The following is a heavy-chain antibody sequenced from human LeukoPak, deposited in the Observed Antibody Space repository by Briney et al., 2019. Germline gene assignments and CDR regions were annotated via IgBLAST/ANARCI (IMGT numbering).Heavy chain of an antibody. CDR1: GGSISSYY. D-gene: IGHD3-9*01. V-gene: IGHV4-4*07. CDR2: IYTSGST. Sequence: SGTLSLTCTVSGGSISSYYWSWIRQPAGKGLEWIGRIYTSGSTNYNPSLKSRVTMSVDTSKNQFSLKLSSVTAADTAVYYCAREYILTGYYNVYYFDYWGQGTLVTVSS. J-gene: IGHJ4*02. CDR3: AREYILTGYYNVYYFDY.